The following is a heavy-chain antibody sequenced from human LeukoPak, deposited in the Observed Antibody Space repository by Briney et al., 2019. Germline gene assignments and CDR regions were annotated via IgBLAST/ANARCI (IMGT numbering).Heavy chain of an antibody. CDR3: ARDTDTATGNFDY. V-gene: IGHV3-30-3*01. CDR1: GFTFSSYA. D-gene: IGHD5-18*01. Sequence: PGGSLRLSCAASGFTFSSYAMHWVRQAPGEGLEWVAVISYDGSNKYYADSVKGRFTISRDNSKNTLYLQMNSLRAEDTAVYYCARDTDTATGNFDYWGQGTLVTVSS. J-gene: IGHJ4*02. CDR2: ISYDGSNK.